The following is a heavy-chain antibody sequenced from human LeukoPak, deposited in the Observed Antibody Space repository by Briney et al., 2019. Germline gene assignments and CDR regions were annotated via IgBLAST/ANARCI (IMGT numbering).Heavy chain of an antibody. D-gene: IGHD1-26*01. CDR2: TYYRSKLYN. V-gene: IGHV6-1*01. J-gene: IGHJ4*02. CDR1: GDTFSSNSAA. CDR3: ARGSRGAFDY. Sequence: SQTLSLTCALSGDTFSSNSAAWNWLRQSPSRGLEWLGRTYYRSKLYNDYAVAVKSLITINPDTSKNQFSLQLNSVTPEDTAVYYCARGSRGAFDYWGQGTLVTVSS.